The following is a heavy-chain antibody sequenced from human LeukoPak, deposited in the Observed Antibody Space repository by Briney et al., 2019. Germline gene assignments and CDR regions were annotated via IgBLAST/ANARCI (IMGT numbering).Heavy chain of an antibody. Sequence: GGSLRLSCAASGFTVSSDYMSWVRQAPGKGLEWVSVVYSGGSTYYADSVKGRFTISRDNSKNTLYLQMNSLRAEDTAVYYCARTRGYCSGGSCHRTFYFDYWGQGTLVTVSS. V-gene: IGHV3-53*01. D-gene: IGHD2-15*01. J-gene: IGHJ4*02. CDR1: GFTVSSDY. CDR2: VYSGGST. CDR3: ARTRGYCSGGSCHRTFYFDY.